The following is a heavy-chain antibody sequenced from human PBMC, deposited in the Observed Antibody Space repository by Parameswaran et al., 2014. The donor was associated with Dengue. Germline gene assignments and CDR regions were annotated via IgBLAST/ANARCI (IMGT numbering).Heavy chain of an antibody. CDR3: ARDSFAGTNIQAIYYYYGMDV. V-gene: IGHV4-4*02. CDR1: GGSISSSNW. Sequence: ETLSLTCAVSGGSISSSNWWSWVRQPPGKGLEWIGEIYHSGSTNYNPSLKSRVTISVDKSKNQFSLKLSSVTAADTAVYYCARDSFAGTNIQAIYYYYGMDVWGQGTTVTVSS. J-gene: IGHJ6*02. CDR2: IYHSGST. D-gene: IGHD1-1*01.